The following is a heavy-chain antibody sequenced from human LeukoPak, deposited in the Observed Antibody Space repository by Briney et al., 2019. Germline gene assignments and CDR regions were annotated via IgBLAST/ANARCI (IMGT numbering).Heavy chain of an antibody. V-gene: IGHV1-46*01. J-gene: IGHJ4*02. D-gene: IGHD3-3*01. Sequence: ASVKVSCKASGYTFTSYYMHWVRQAPGQGLEWMGIINPSGGGTSYAQKFQGRVTMTRDTSTSTVYMELSSLRSEDTAVYYCARDPPYYDFWSGYPDYWGQGTLVTVSS. CDR1: GYTFTSYY. CDR3: ARDPPYYDFWSGYPDY. CDR2: INPSGGGT.